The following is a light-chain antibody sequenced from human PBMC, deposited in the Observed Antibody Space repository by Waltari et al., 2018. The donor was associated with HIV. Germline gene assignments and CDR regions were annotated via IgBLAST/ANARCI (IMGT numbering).Light chain of an antibody. J-gene: IGKJ1*01. CDR2: ETS. CDR1: QSIGRW. CDR3: QQYNSHSRT. V-gene: IGKV1-5*03. Sequence: DIQMTQSPSTVSASVADTLTITCRASQSIGRWLAWYQQKPGEAPKLLIYETSTLETGVPSIFSGSGSGTEFTLTVSRLQPEDFATYYCQQYNSHSRTFGQGTRVEIK.